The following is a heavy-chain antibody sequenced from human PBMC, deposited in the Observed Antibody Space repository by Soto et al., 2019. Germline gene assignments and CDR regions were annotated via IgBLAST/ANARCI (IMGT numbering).Heavy chain of an antibody. CDR2: IVVGSGNT. J-gene: IGHJ4*02. CDR3: AAVDKGHGKTTVTVDY. Sequence: ASVKVSCKASGFTFTSSAVQWVRQARGQRLEWIGWIVVGSGNTNYAQKFQERVTITRDMSTSTAYMELSSLRSEDTAVYYCAAVDKGHGKTTVTVDYWGQGTLVTVSS. D-gene: IGHD4-17*01. V-gene: IGHV1-58*01. CDR1: GFTFTSSA.